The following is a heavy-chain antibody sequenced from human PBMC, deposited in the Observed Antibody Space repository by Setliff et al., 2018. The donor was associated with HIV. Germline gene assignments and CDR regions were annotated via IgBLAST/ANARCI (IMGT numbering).Heavy chain of an antibody. Sequence: SGGSLRLSCAASGFIFRNAWMSWVRQGPGKGLEWVGRIKSKADGGTTDYAASVKGRFTISRDDSKNTAYLQMDSLKTEDTAVYYCTRHSTDPWSLLDYWGQGTLVTVSS. J-gene: IGHJ4*02. V-gene: IGHV3-15*01. CDR2: IKSKADGGTT. CDR3: TRHSTDPWSLLDY. CDR1: GFIFRNAW. D-gene: IGHD4-4*01.